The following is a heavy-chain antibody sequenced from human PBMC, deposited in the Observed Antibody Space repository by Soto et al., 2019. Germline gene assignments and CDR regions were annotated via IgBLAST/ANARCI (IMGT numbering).Heavy chain of an antibody. Sequence: QVQLVQSGAEVKKTGSSVKVSCKASGGTSSSNAISWVRQAPGQGLEWMGGIIPLYGTTNYALKFRGRVTISADESTSTVYMKLTSLRFEDTAVYFCARVTGSHYVGAFDIWGQGKMVIVSS. D-gene: IGHD1-26*01. CDR1: GGTSSSNA. V-gene: IGHV1-69*01. CDR3: ARVTGSHYVGAFDI. CDR2: IIPLYGTT. J-gene: IGHJ3*02.